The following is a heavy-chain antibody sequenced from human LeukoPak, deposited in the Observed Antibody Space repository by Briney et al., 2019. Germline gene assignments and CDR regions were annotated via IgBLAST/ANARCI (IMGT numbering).Heavy chain of an antibody. CDR2: INPNSGGT. D-gene: IGHD6-19*01. Sequence: ASVKVSCKASGYTFTGYYMHWVRQAPGQGLEWMGWINPNSGGTNYAQKFQGRVTTTRDTSISTAYMELSRLRSDDTAVYYCARRAVAGTSFDYWGQGTLVTVSS. CDR1: GYTFTGYY. V-gene: IGHV1-2*02. CDR3: ARRAVAGTSFDY. J-gene: IGHJ4*02.